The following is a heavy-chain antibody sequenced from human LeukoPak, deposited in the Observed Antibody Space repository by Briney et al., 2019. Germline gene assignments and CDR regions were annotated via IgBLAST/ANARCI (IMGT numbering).Heavy chain of an antibody. D-gene: IGHD2-8*01. CDR1: GGSISSGSYY. CDR3: ARADCTNGVCYTSDY. V-gene: IGHV4-61*02. Sequence: SQTLSLTCTVSGGSISSGSYYWRWLRQPAGKGLEWIGRIYTSGSTNYNPSLKSRVTISVDTSKNQFSLKLSSVTAADTAVYYCARADCTNGVCYTSDYWGQGTLVTVSS. J-gene: IGHJ4*02. CDR2: IYTSGST.